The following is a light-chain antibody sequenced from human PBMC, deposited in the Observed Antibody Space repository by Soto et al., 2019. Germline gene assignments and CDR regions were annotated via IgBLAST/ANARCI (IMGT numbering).Light chain of an antibody. CDR3: SSYTSGRDVYV. Sequence: QSVLTQPASVSGSTGQSITISCTGTSSDVGSYHYVSWFQQHPRKAPKLIIFEVSDRPSGVSTRFSGSKSGDTASLTISGLQADDEADYYCSSYTSGRDVYVFGGGTKV. CDR1: SSDVGSYHY. V-gene: IGLV2-14*01. J-gene: IGLJ1*01. CDR2: EVS.